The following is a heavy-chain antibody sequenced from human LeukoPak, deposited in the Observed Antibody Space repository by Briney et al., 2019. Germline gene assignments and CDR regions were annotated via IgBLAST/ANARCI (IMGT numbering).Heavy chain of an antibody. D-gene: IGHD3-10*01. CDR1: GYTFTSYY. J-gene: IGHJ4*02. CDR2: INPNSGGT. CDR3: AGVLDYYGSGGCGD. V-gene: IGHV1-2*02. Sequence: GASVKVSCKASGYTFTSYYMHWVRQAPGQGLEWMGWINPNSGGTNYAQKFQGRVTMTRDTSISTAYMELSRLRSDDTAVYYCAGVLDYYGSGGCGDRGQGTLVTVSS.